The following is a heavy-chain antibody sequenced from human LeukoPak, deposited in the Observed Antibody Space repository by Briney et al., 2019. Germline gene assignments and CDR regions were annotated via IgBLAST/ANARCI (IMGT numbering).Heavy chain of an antibody. D-gene: IGHD3-22*01. J-gene: IGHJ3*02. CDR3: ARARSGYYDSSGYFDNDAFDI. CDR1: GGSFSGYY. V-gene: IGHV4-34*01. Sequence: SETLSLTCAVYGGSFSGYYWSWIRQPPGKGLEWIGEINHSGSTNYNPSLKSRVTISVDTSKNQFSLKLSSVTAADTAVYYCARARSGYYDSSGYFDNDAFDIWGQGTMVTVSS. CDR2: INHSGST.